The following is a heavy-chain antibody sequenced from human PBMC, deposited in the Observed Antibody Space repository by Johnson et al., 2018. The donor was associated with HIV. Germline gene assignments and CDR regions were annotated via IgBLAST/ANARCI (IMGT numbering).Heavy chain of an antibody. CDR2: ISYDGHIK. CDR1: GFTFKNYA. V-gene: IGHV3-30*04. D-gene: IGHD5-24*01. CDR3: ARDLRWSYDAFDI. J-gene: IGHJ3*02. Sequence: VQLVESGGGVVQPGRSLRLSCAAFGFTFKNYAMHWVRQAPGERLEWVAVISYDGHIKYYADSVKGRFTISRDNSKSTLYLQINSLRAEDTAVYYCARDLRWSYDAFDIWGQGTMVTVSS.